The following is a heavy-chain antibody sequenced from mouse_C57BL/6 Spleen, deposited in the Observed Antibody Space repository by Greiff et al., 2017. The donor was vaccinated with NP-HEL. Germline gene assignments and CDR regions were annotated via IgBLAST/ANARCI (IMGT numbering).Heavy chain of an antibody. Sequence: VKLMESGPGLVQPSQSLSITCTVSGFSLTSYGVHWVRQSPGKGLEWLGVLWRGGSTDYNAAFMSRLSITKDNSKSQVFFKMNSLQADDTAIYYCAKKAFYDYDVGYAMDYWGQGTSVTVSS. CDR3: AKKAFYDYDVGYAMDY. CDR2: LWRGGST. V-gene: IGHV2-5*01. J-gene: IGHJ4*01. CDR1: GFSLTSYG. D-gene: IGHD2-4*01.